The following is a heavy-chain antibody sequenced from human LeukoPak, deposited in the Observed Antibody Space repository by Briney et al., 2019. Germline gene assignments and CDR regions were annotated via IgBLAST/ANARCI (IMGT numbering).Heavy chain of an antibody. D-gene: IGHD3-3*01. CDR1: GGFFRSRSYY. CDR3: ARRRYDFWSGDFSWFDP. Sequence: SETLSLTCNVSGGFFRSRSYYWGWVRQPPGKGLEWIGSVQYTGNTYYKPSLKSRVTISVDTSKNQFSLKLGSVTAADTAVYYCARRRYDFWSGDFSWFDPWGQGTLVTVSS. V-gene: IGHV4-39*07. CDR2: VQYTGNT. J-gene: IGHJ5*02.